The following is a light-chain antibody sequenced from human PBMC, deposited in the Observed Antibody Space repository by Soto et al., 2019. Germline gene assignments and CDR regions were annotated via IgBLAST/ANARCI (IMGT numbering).Light chain of an antibody. CDR2: EVN. Sequence: QSVLTQPPSVSGAPGQRVTISCTGSSSNIGAGYDVHWYQQHPGKAPKLMIYEVNKRPSGVPDRFSGSKSGTTASLTVSGLQAEDETDYYCSSYAGSSNVFGTGTKVTVL. CDR3: SSYAGSSNV. V-gene: IGLV1-40*01. J-gene: IGLJ1*01. CDR1: SSNIGAGYD.